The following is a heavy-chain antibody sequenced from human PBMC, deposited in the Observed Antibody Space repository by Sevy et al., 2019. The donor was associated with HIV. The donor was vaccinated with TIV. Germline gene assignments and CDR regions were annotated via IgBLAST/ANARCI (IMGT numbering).Heavy chain of an antibody. CDR2: ISYDGSKK. CDR3: ARVSAAEKGDAFDT. CDR1: GFTFRSFA. Sequence: GGSLRLSCAASGFTFRSFALHWVRQAPGKGLEWMAAISYDGSKKYYVDSVKGRFTISGDNSRNTLYLELNSLRVEDTAVYYCARVSAAEKGDAFDTWGQGAMVTVSS. V-gene: IGHV3-30*04. J-gene: IGHJ3*02. D-gene: IGHD2-21*02.